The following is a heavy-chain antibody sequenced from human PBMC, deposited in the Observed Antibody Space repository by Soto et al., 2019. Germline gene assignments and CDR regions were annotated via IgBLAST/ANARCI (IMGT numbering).Heavy chain of an antibody. CDR1: GGSFSGYC. Sequence: QVQLQQGGAGLLKPSETLSLTCAVDGGSFSGYCGNGMRRSPGKGLEWIGEINHSGSTNYNPSLKSRATLSVDTSKNQSTMRLNSLTATDTAVYYSARGTKKKYFNDSGMDVWGRGTAVTVSS. V-gene: IGHV4-34*01. D-gene: IGHD3-9*01. CDR3: ARGTKKKYFNDSGMDV. CDR2: INHSGST. J-gene: IGHJ6*02.